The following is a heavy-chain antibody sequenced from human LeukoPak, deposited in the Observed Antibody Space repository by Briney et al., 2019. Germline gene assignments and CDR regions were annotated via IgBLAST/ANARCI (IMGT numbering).Heavy chain of an antibody. V-gene: IGHV4-39*01. D-gene: IGHD6-19*01. CDR1: GGSIGTTTYS. CDR3: ARHEFQGTGGWYYFDY. Sequence: SETLSLTCSVSGGSIGTTTYSWAWIRQPPGKGLEWIGNVYYGGSTYYNPFLKSRVTISVDTSKNQFSLKLSSVTAADTAVYYCARHEFQGTGGWYYFDYWGQGTLVTVSS. J-gene: IGHJ4*02. CDR2: VYYGGST.